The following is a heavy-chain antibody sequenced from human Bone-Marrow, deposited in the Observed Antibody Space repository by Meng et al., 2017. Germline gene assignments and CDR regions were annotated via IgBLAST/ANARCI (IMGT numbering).Heavy chain of an antibody. J-gene: IGHJ4*02. CDR1: GFTFSSYA. CDR2: ISYDGSNK. Sequence: GESLKISCAASGFTFSSYAMHWVRQAPGKGLEWVAVISYDGSNKYYADSVKGRFTISGDNSKNTLYLQMNSLRAEDTAVYYCARDRWILWFGGLDYWGQGTLVTVSS. V-gene: IGHV3-30*01. D-gene: IGHD3-10*01. CDR3: ARDRWILWFGGLDY.